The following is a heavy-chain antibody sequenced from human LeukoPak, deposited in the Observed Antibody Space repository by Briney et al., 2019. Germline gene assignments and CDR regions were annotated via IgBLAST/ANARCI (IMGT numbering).Heavy chain of an antibody. V-gene: IGHV1-18*01. J-gene: IGHJ4*02. D-gene: IGHD2-15*01. Sequence: ASVKVSSKASGYTFTSYGISWVRQAPGQGLEWMGWISAYNGNTNYAQKFQGRVTMTRDTSISTAYMELSRLRSDDTAVYYCARETRSGGTLLDYWGQGTLVTVSS. CDR1: GYTFTSYG. CDR2: ISAYNGNT. CDR3: ARETRSGGTLLDY.